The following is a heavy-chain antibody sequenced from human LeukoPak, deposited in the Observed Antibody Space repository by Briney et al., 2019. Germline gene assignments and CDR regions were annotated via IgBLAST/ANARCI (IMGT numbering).Heavy chain of an antibody. CDR1: GFTFSSYS. J-gene: IGHJ6*03. Sequence: GGSLRLSCAASGFTFSSYSMNWVRQAPGKGLEWVSSISSSSSYIYYADSVKGRFTISRDNAKKSLYLQMNSLRAEDTAVYYCARAYSGSYGLGYYYMDVWGKGTTVTVSS. D-gene: IGHD1-26*01. CDR3: ARAYSGSYGLGYYYMDV. CDR2: ISSSSSYI. V-gene: IGHV3-21*01.